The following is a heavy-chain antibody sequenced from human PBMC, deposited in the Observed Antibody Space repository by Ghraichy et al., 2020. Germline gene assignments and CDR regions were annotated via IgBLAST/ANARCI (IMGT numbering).Heavy chain of an antibody. Sequence: GGSLRLSCAASGFTFSSYAMSWVRQAPGKGLEWVSAISGSGGSTYYADSVKGRFTISRDNSKNTLYLQMNSLRAEDTAVYYCATDREGGYSGYDFVDFWGQGTLVTVSS. V-gene: IGHV3-23*01. CDR3: ATDREGGYSGYDFVDF. D-gene: IGHD5-12*01. J-gene: IGHJ4*02. CDR2: ISGSGGST. CDR1: GFTFSSYA.